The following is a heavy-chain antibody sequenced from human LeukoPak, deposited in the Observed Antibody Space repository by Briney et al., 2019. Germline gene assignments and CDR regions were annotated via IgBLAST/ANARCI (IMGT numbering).Heavy chain of an antibody. V-gene: IGHV1-18*01. J-gene: IGHJ4*02. CDR2: ISAYNGNT. D-gene: IGHD6-19*01. CDR1: GYTFTSYG. Sequence: GASVKVSCKASGYTFTSYGIIWVRQAPGQGLEWMGWISAYNGNTNYAQKLQGRVTMTTDTSTSTAYMELRSLRSDDTAVYYCASTPASRYSSGWFEDDYWGQGTLVTVSS. CDR3: ASTPASRYSSGWFEDDY.